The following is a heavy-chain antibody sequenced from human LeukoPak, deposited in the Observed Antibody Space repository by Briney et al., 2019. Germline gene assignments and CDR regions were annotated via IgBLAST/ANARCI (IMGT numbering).Heavy chain of an antibody. CDR2: INPSGGST. D-gene: IGHD2-15*01. CDR1: GYTFTSYY. CDR3: ARDGGLSYCSGGSCYFGGFFDY. J-gene: IGHJ4*02. Sequence: ASVKVSCKASGYTFTSYYMHWVRQAPGQGLEWMGIINPSGGSTSYAQKFQGRVTMTRDTSTSTVYMELSSLRSEDTAVYYCARDGGLSYCSGGSCYFGGFFDYWGQGTLVTVSS. V-gene: IGHV1-46*01.